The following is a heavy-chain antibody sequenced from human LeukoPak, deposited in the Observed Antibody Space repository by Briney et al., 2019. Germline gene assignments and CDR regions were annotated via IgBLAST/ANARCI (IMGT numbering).Heavy chain of an antibody. J-gene: IGHJ4*02. CDR1: GFIFSSYW. V-gene: IGHV3-74*01. D-gene: IGHD3-10*01. CDR3: ARVGGRSPIGGDY. CDR2: IKSDGSTT. Sequence: GGSLRLSCAASGFIFSSYWMHWVRQAPGTGLVWVSRIKSDGSTTNYADFVKGRFTISRDNTKNTLYLQRNSVRGAGTAVYYCARVGGRSPIGGDYWGQGTLVTVSS.